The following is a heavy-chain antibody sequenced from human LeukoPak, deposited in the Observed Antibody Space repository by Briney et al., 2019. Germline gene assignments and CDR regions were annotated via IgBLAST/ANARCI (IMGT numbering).Heavy chain of an antibody. J-gene: IGHJ3*02. V-gene: IGHV3-30-3*01. CDR1: GFLFSSYA. CDR3: ARARYCSSISCRDAFDI. Sequence: PGGSLRLSCAASGFLFSSYAMHWVRQAPGKGLEWVALISYDGNNKYYADSVKGRFTISRDNSKNTLYLQMNSLRAEDTAVYYCARARYCSSISCRDAFDIWGQGTMVTVSS. CDR2: ISYDGNNK. D-gene: IGHD2-2*01.